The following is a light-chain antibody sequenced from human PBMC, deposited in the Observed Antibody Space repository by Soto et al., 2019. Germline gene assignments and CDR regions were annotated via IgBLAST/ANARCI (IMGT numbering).Light chain of an antibody. J-gene: IGKJ5*01. CDR1: QSVITY. V-gene: IGKV3-11*01. Sequence: EVVLTQSPATLSLSPGERATLSCRASQSVITYLAWYQQKPGQAPRLLIYDSSNRAPGIPARFSGSGSGTDFTLTISSLEPEDFAVYYCQQRYIWPPITFGQGTRLDIK. CDR2: DSS. CDR3: QQRYIWPPIT.